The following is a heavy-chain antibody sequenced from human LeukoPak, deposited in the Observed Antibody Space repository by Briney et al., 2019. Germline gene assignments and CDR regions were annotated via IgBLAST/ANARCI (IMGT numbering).Heavy chain of an antibody. D-gene: IGHD6-13*01. Sequence: PGGSLRLSCAASGFTFSSYSMNWVRQAPGKGLEWVSSISSSSYIYYADSVKGRFTISRDNAKNSLYLQMNSLRAEDTAVYYCAREENSIAAAGTSWFDPWGQGTLVTVSS. J-gene: IGHJ5*02. CDR3: AREENSIAAAGTSWFDP. V-gene: IGHV3-21*01. CDR2: ISSSSYI. CDR1: GFTFSSYS.